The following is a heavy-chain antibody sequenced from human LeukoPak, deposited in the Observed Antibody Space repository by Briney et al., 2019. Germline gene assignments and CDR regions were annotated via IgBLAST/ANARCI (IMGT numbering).Heavy chain of an antibody. CDR2: ISSSSSYI. CDR1: GFTFSSYS. V-gene: IGHV3-21*01. D-gene: IGHD6-13*01. Sequence: PGGSLRLSCAASGFTFSSYSMNWVRQAPGKALEWVSSISSSSSYIYYEDSVEGRFTISRDNAKNSLYLQMNSLRAEDTAVYYCARQFGQYSTNWYLAADYWGQGTLVTVSS. J-gene: IGHJ4*02. CDR3: ARQFGQYSTNWYLAADY.